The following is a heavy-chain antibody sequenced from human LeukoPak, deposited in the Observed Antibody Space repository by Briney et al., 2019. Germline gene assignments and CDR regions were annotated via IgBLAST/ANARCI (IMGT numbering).Heavy chain of an antibody. J-gene: IGHJ6*02. CDR1: GGSISSYY. CDR3: ARWCSSTSCPPASYYYGMDV. D-gene: IGHD2-2*01. V-gene: IGHV4-34*01. Sequence: SETLSLTCTVSGGSISSYYWSWIRQPPGKGLEWIGEINHSGSTNYNPSLKSRVTTSVDTSKNQFSLKLSSVTAADTAVYYCARWCSSTSCPPASYYYGMDVWGQGTTVTVSS. CDR2: INHSGST.